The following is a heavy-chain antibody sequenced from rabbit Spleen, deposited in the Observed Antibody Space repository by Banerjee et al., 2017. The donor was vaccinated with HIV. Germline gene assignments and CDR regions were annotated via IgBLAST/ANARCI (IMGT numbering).Heavy chain of an antibody. D-gene: IGHD8-1*01. J-gene: IGHJ6*01. CDR1: GFFLNDKDV. CDR2: INMFTGKS. Sequence: QELLEESGGGLVKPEGSLTLTCKASGFFLNDKDVMCWVRQAPGKGLEWIACINMFTGKSVYATWAKGRIIMSRPSSTTVTLKMTSLTVADTATYFCARDTGSSFSRYGMDLWAQGPSSPS. V-gene: IGHV1S45*01. CDR3: ARDTGSSFSRYGMDL.